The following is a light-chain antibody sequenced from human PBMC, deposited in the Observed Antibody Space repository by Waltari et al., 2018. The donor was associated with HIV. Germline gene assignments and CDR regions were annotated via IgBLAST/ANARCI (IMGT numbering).Light chain of an antibody. CDR1: QRVSSSY. V-gene: IGKV3-20*01. J-gene: IGKJ1*01. CDR3: QQYGSSPTWT. Sequence: EIVLTQSPGPLSLSPGERATLSCRASQRVSSSYLAWSQQKPGQAPRLLIYGSSSRATGIPDRFSGSGSGTDVTLTISRLEPEDFAVDYCQQYGSSPTWTFGQGTKVEIK. CDR2: GSS.